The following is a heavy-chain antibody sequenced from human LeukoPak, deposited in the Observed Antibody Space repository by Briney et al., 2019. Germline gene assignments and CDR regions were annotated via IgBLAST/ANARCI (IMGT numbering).Heavy chain of an antibody. CDR2: INSEGSSI. V-gene: IGHV3-74*01. Sequence: GGSLRLSCEASTITISSYWMHWVRQAPGEGLVWVSRINSEGSSISYADSVKGRFTISRDNAKNTLYLQMNSLRAEDTAVYYCARAVAGTYLDYWGQGTRVTVSS. CDR1: TITISSYW. CDR3: ARAVAGTYLDY. J-gene: IGHJ4*02. D-gene: IGHD6-19*01.